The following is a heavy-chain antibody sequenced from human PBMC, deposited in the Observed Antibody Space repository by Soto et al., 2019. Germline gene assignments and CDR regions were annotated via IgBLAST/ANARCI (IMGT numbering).Heavy chain of an antibody. CDR2: IDPSDSQT. V-gene: IGHV5-10-1*01. D-gene: IGHD3-22*01. Sequence: PGESLTISCKGSGCSFSCYWITWVRQKPGKGLEWMGRIDPSDSQTYYSPSFRGHVTISVTKSITTVFLQWSSLRASDTAMYYCARQIYDSDTGPNFQYYFDSWGQGTPVTVSS. J-gene: IGHJ4*02. CDR1: GCSFSCYW. CDR3: ARQIYDSDTGPNFQYYFDS.